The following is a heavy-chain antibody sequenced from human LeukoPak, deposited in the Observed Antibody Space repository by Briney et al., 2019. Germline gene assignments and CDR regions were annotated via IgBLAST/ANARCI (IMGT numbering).Heavy chain of an antibody. CDR2: VHHSGTI. D-gene: IGHD6-13*01. Sequence: PSETLSLTCAVSGGSISSSNWWNWVRQPPGKGLEWIGEVHHSGTINYNPSLKSRVTISVDKSKNRFSVKLSSVTAADTAVYYCARGDDSASWLVDHWGQGTLVTVSS. J-gene: IGHJ4*02. CDR1: GGSISSSNW. V-gene: IGHV4-4*02. CDR3: ARGDDSASWLVDH.